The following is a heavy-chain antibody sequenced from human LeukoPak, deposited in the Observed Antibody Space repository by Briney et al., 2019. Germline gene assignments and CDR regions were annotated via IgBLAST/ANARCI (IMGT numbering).Heavy chain of an antibody. CDR3: ARTYYYGSGSYYRLDY. V-gene: IGHV1-2*02. CDR1: GYTFTGYY. D-gene: IGHD3-10*01. Sequence: GASVKVSCKASGYTFTGYYMHRVRQAPGQGLEWMGWINPNSGGTNYAQKFQGRVTMTRDTSISTAYMELSRLRSDDTAVYYCARTYYYGSGSYYRLDYWGQGTLVTVSS. CDR2: INPNSGGT. J-gene: IGHJ4*02.